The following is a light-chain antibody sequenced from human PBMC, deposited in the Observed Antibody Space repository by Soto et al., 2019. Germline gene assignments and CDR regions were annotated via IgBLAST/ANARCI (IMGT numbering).Light chain of an antibody. CDR1: QSVSSSF. J-gene: IGKJ1*01. Sequence: DIVLTQSPGALSLSPGERATLSCRASQSVSSSFLAWYQQKPGQAPRLLIYGASSRATGIPDRFSGSGSGTDFTLTISRLEPVDFAVYYFQLYDSPPRTFGQGTNVEIK. V-gene: IGKV3-20*01. CDR2: GAS. CDR3: QLYDSPPRT.